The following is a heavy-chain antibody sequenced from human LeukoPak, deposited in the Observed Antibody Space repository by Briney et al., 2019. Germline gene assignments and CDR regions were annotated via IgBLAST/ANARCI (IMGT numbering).Heavy chain of an antibody. J-gene: IGHJ2*01. V-gene: IGHV1-69*04. Sequence: SVKVSCKASGGTFSSYAISWVRQAPGQGLEWMGRIIPILGIANYAQKFQGRVTITADKSTSTAYMELSSLRSEDTAVYYFARNWGQSYWYFDLWGRGTLVTVSS. CDR3: ARNWGQSYWYFDL. D-gene: IGHD7-27*01. CDR2: IIPILGIA. CDR1: GGTFSSYA.